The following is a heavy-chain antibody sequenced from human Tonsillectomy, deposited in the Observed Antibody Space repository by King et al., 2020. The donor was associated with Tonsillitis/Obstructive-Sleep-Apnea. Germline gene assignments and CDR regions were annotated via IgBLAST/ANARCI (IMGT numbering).Heavy chain of an antibody. V-gene: IGHV3-23*04. J-gene: IGHJ4*02. CDR1: GFTFSSYA. CDR2: FGAGGGST. Sequence: VQLVESGGGLVQPGGSLRLSCAASGFTFSSYAMSWVRQAPGKGLEWVSGFGAGGGSTYYADSVKGRFTISRDNSRNTLYLQMNSLRAEDTAIYYCAKGSHDFDYWGQGTLVTVSS. CDR3: AKGSHDFDY.